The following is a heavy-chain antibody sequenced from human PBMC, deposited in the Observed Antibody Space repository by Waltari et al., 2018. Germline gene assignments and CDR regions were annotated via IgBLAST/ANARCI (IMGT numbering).Heavy chain of an antibody. J-gene: IGHJ4*02. D-gene: IGHD2-2*02. CDR3: AKDAFGNTYLDF. Sequence: QVNLVESGGGVVQPGGSLRLSCATSGFTFSNFGMHWVRQAPGKGLEGVAISWFDGSDKFYADSVRGRFTISRDNSARTLYLDMDSLRLDDTAMYYCAKDAFGNTYLDFWGQGTLVTVSS. V-gene: IGHV3-30*02. CDR2: SWFDGSDK. CDR1: GFTFSNFG.